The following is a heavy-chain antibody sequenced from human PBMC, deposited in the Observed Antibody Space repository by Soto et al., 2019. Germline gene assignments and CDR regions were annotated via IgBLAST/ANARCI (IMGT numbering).Heavy chain of an antibody. J-gene: IGHJ4*02. CDR1: GFSLSTTGVG. Sequence: QITLKESGPTLVKPTQPLTLTCTFSGFSLSTTGVGVGWIRQPPGTALDWLALIYWDDDKRYSPSLKSRLAITKASAVTELVPTMTTIDPIDPATYDCVHETPVTTGGDYWGRGTPDTVAS. D-gene: IGHD4-17*01. CDR3: VHETPVTTGGDY. CDR2: IYWDDDK. V-gene: IGHV2-5*02.